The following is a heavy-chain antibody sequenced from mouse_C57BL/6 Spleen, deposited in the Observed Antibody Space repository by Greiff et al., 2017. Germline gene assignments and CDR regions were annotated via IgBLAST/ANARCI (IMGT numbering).Heavy chain of an antibody. CDR2: ISGGGGNT. Sequence: EVMLVESGGGLVKPGGSLKLSCAASGFTFSSYTMSWVRQTPEKRLEWVATISGGGGNTYYPDSVKGRFTISRDNAKNTLYLQMSSLRSEDTALYYCARPYYYGSSLYWYCDVWGTGTTVTVSS. V-gene: IGHV5-9*01. CDR1: GFTFSSYT. D-gene: IGHD1-1*01. J-gene: IGHJ1*03. CDR3: ARPYYYGSSLYWYCDV.